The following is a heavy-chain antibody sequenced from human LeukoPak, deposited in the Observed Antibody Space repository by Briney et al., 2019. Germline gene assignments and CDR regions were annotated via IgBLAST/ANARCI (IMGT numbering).Heavy chain of an antibody. CDR3: ARDSGSYSNSSYMDV. J-gene: IGHJ6*03. V-gene: IGHV1-18*01. D-gene: IGHD6-13*01. CDR2: ISAYNGNT. CDR1: GYTLTSYG. Sequence: ASVKVSCKASGYTLTSYGISWVRQAPGQGLEWMGWISAYNGNTNYAQKLQGRVTMTTDTSTSTAYMELRGLRSDDTAVYYCARDSGSYSNSSYMDVWGKGTTVTVSS.